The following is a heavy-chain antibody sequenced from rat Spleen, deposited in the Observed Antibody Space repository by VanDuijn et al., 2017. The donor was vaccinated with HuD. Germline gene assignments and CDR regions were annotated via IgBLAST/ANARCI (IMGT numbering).Heavy chain of an antibody. Sequence: EVQLVESGGGLVQPGRSLKLSCAASGFTFSDYGVAWVRQAPTKGLEWVATISYGDSSGHSSTYYRDSVKGRFTISRDDVKNTLYVQMDSLRSEDTATYYCARAGYLRDWYFDFWGPGTMVTVSS. J-gene: IGHJ1*01. V-gene: IGHV5-29*01. CDR3: ARAGYLRDWYFDF. CDR1: GFTFSDYG. D-gene: IGHD2-2*01. CDR2: ISYGDSSGHSST.